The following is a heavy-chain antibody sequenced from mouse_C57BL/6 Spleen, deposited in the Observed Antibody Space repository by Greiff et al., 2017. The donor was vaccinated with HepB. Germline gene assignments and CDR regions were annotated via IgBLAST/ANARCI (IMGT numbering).Heavy chain of an antibody. CDR3: ARLGDGYLFAY. Sequence: QVQLQQSGPELVKPGASVKISCKASGYAFSSSWMNWVKQRPGKGLEWIGRIYPGDGDTNYNGKFKGKATLTADKSSSTAYMQLSSLTSEDSAVYFCARLGDGYLFAYWGQGTLVTVSA. V-gene: IGHV1-82*01. J-gene: IGHJ3*01. CDR2: IYPGDGDT. CDR1: GYAFSSSW. D-gene: IGHD2-3*01.